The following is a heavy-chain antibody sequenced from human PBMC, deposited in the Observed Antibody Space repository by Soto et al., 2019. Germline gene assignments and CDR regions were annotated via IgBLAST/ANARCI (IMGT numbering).Heavy chain of an antibody. Sequence: GSLRLSCAASGFTFSSYDMHWVRQATGNGLEWVSAIGTAGDTYYPGSVKGRFTISRENAKNSLYLQMNSLRAGDTAVYYCARAFTYDFWSGPYYYMDVWGKGTTVTVSS. D-gene: IGHD3-3*01. CDR2: IGTAGDT. J-gene: IGHJ6*03. CDR3: ARAFTYDFWSGPYYYMDV. V-gene: IGHV3-13*01. CDR1: GFTFSSYD.